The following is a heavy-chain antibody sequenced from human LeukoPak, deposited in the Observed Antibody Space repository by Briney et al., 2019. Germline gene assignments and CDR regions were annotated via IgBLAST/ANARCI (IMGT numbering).Heavy chain of an antibody. D-gene: IGHD3-22*01. CDR3: ARGEYYYDSSGYEFDY. V-gene: IGHV4-59*01. CDR1: GGSISSYY. J-gene: IGHJ4*02. CDR2: IYYSGST. Sequence: SETLSLTCTVSGGSISSYYWSWIRQPPGKGLEWIGYIYYSGSTNYNPSLQSRVTISVDTSKNQFSLKLSSVTAADTAVYYCARGEYYYDSSGYEFDYWGQGTLVTVSS.